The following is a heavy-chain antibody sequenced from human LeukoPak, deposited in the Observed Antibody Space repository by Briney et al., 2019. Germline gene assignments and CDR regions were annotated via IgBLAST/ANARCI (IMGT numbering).Heavy chain of an antibody. CDR2: ISGSGGST. V-gene: IGHV3-23*01. CDR3: TTGYSYGSYFDY. J-gene: IGHJ4*02. CDR1: GFTFSSYA. Sequence: GGSLRLSCAASGFTFSSYAMSWVRQAPGKGLEWVSAISGSGGSTYYADSVKGRFTISKDNSKNTLYLQLSSLKSEGTGVYYCTTGYSYGSYFDYWGQGTQVTVSS. D-gene: IGHD5-18*01.